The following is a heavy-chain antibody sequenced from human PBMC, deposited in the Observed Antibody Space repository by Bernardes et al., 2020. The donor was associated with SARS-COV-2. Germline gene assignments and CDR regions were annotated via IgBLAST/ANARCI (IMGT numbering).Heavy chain of an antibody. Sequence: GGSLRLSCAASGFIFSDYSMNWVRQAPGKGLEWLSDISSSGGSTYYADSLKGRFTISRDNAKNSLYLQMNSLRGEDTAVYYCARPNSIYDIWSGLRYGMDVWGQGTTVTVSS. CDR3: ARPNSIYDIWSGLRYGMDV. D-gene: IGHD3-3*01. J-gene: IGHJ6*02. V-gene: IGHV3-48*01. CDR1: GFIFSDYS. CDR2: ISSSGGST.